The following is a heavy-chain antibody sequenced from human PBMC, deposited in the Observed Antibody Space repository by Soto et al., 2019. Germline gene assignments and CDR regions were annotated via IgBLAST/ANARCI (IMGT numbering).Heavy chain of an antibody. CDR1: GFTFSNYA. CDR3: AANWYEDWFDP. J-gene: IGHJ5*02. D-gene: IGHD1-1*01. Sequence: EVQLLESGGGLVQPGGSLRLSCAASGFTFSNYAMSWVRQAPGKGLEWVSIISGSSSITYYADSVKGRFTISRDTSKNTLRLQMNSLRAEDTAVYYCAANWYEDWFDPWGQGTLVTVSS. CDR2: ISGSSSIT. V-gene: IGHV3-23*01.